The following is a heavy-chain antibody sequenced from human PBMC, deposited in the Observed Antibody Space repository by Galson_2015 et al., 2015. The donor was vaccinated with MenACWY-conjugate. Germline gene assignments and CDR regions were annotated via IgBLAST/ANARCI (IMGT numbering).Heavy chain of an antibody. CDR3: TSNGYSYGYSFDY. CDR1: GFTFSGSA. D-gene: IGHD5-18*01. Sequence: SLRLSCAASGFTFSGSAMHWVRQASGKGLEWVGRIRSKANSYATAYAASVKGRFTISRDDSKNTAYLQMNSLKTEDTAVYYCTSNGYSYGYSFDYWGQGTLVTVSS. CDR2: IRSKANSYAT. J-gene: IGHJ4*02. V-gene: IGHV3-73*01.